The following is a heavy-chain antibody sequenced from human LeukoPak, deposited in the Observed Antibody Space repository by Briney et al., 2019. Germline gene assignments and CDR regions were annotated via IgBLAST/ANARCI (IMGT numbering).Heavy chain of an antibody. J-gene: IGHJ4*02. V-gene: IGHV4-34*01. CDR1: GGSFSGYY. CDR3: ARRFGLRGILTYYFDY. CDR2: INHSGNT. Sequence: SETLSLTCAVYGGSFSGYYWSWIRQPPGKGLEWIGEINHSGNTNYNPSLKSRVTISVDTSKNQFSLKLSSVTAADTAVYYCARRFGLRGILTYYFDYWGQGTLVTVSS. D-gene: IGHD3-16*01.